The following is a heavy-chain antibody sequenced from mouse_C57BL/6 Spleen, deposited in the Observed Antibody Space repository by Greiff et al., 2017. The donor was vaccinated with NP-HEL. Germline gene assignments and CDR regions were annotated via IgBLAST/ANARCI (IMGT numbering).Heavy chain of an antibody. Sequence: QVTLKESGPGILQSSQTLSLTCSFSGFSLSTSGMGVSWIRQPSGKGLEWLAHIYWDDDKRYNPSLKSRLTISKDTSRNQVFLKITSVDTADTATYYCARRSYDYDGDYYAMDYWGQGTSVTVSS. V-gene: IGHV8-12*01. D-gene: IGHD2-4*01. J-gene: IGHJ4*01. CDR1: GFSLSTSGMG. CDR3: ARRSYDYDGDYYAMDY. CDR2: IYWDDDK.